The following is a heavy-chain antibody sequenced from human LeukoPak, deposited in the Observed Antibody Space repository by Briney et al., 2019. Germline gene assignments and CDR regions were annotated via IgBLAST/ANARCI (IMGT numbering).Heavy chain of an antibody. J-gene: IGHJ4*02. D-gene: IGHD3-10*01. CDR2: IYYSGST. CDR1: GGSISSGGYY. CDR3: ARSQSGAKGVGY. Sequence: SQTLSLTCTVSGGSISSGGYYWSWIRQHPGKGQEWIGYIYYSGSTYYNPSLKSRVTISVDTSKNQFSLKLSSVTAADTAVYYCARSQSGAKGVGYWGQGTLVTVSP. V-gene: IGHV4-31*03.